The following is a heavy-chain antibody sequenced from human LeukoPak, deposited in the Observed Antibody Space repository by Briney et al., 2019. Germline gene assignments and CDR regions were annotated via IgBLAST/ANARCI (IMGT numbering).Heavy chain of an antibody. Sequence: SETLSLTCNVSGGSMGGLYWNWIRQPTGKGLEWIGRIHTSGTTNHNPSLKSRISMSIDTSKNQFSLKLNSVTAADTAIYYCARDRSGSYHWFDPWGQGILVTVSS. J-gene: IGHJ5*02. CDR2: IHTSGTT. CDR1: GGSMGGLY. CDR3: ARDRSGSYHWFDP. D-gene: IGHD3-16*02. V-gene: IGHV4-4*07.